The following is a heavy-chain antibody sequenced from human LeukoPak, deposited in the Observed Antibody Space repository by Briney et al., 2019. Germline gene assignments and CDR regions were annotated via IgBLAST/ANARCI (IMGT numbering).Heavy chain of an antibody. CDR3: ARRKVGAPRYFDY. CDR1: GGSFSGYY. CDR2: IDHSGST. J-gene: IGHJ4*02. Sequence: SETLSLTCNVYGGSFSGYYWSWIRQPPGKGLEWIAEIDHSGSTNYNPSLKSRVTTSLDTSKNQFSLKLSSVSAADTAVYYCARRKVGAPRYFDYWGQGTLVTVSS. V-gene: IGHV4-34*01. D-gene: IGHD1-26*01.